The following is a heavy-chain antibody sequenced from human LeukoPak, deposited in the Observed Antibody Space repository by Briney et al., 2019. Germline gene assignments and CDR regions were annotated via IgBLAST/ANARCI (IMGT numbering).Heavy chain of an antibody. CDR2: ISGSGGST. Sequence: GGTLRLSCAASGFTFSSYGMSWVRQAPGKGLEWVSAISGSGGSTYYADSVKGRFTISRDNSKNTLYLQMNSLRAEDTAVYYCASSAYYDSSGTNDYWGQGTLVTVSS. CDR1: GFTFSSYG. CDR3: ASSAYYDSSGTNDY. J-gene: IGHJ4*02. V-gene: IGHV3-23*01. D-gene: IGHD3-22*01.